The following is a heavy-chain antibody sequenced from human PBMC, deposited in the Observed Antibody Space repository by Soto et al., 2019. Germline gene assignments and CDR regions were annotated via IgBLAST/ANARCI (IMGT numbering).Heavy chain of an antibody. Sequence: EVQLLESGGGLVQPGGSLRLSCATSGFSFSNYGMNWVRQAPGKGLEWVSGITNTGRNTFIADSVRGRFTISRDNLKNIMYLQMNSLRVDDTALYYCTKDAEAYDFAFDKWGQGTMVTVTS. D-gene: IGHD3-3*01. J-gene: IGHJ3*02. CDR2: ITNTGRNT. V-gene: IGHV3-23*01. CDR1: GFSFSNYG. CDR3: TKDAEAYDFAFDK.